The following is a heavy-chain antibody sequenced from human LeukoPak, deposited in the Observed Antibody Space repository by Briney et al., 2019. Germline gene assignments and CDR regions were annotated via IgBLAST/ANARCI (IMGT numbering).Heavy chain of an antibody. CDR1: GYSFTNYW. CDR3: ARAWNFDY. CDR2: INPSDSDT. Sequence: GESLKISCKGSGYSFTNYWIAWVRQMPGRGLEWMVVINPSDSDTRYSPSFQGQVTISADKSISTAYLQWSSLKASDSAMYYCARAWNFDYWGQGTLVTVSS. D-gene: IGHD1-1*01. V-gene: IGHV5-51*01. J-gene: IGHJ4*02.